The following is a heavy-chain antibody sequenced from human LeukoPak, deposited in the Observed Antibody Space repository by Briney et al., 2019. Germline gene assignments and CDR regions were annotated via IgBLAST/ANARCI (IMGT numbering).Heavy chain of an antibody. CDR3: AKARMRYSYDYYFDY. D-gene: IGHD5-18*01. CDR1: GFTFSSYS. Sequence: GGSLRLSCAASGFTFSSYSMSWVRQAPGKGLEWVSSISSSSSYIYYADSVKGRFTISRDNSKNTLYLQMNSLRAEDTAVYYCAKARMRYSYDYYFDYWGQGTLVTVSS. CDR2: ISSSSSYI. V-gene: IGHV3-21*01. J-gene: IGHJ4*02.